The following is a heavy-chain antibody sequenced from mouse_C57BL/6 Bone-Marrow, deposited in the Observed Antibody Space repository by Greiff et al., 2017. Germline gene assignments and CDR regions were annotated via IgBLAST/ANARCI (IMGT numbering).Heavy chain of an antibody. CDR2: IDPENGDT. Sequence: EVQLQQSGAELVRPGASVKLSCTASGFTIKDDYMHWVKQRPEQGLEWIGWIDPENGDTEYASKFQGKATITADTSSNTAYLQLSSLTSEDTAVDYCTPSWVSWGDYWGQGTTLTVSS. CDR3: TPSWVSWGDY. CDR1: GFTIKDDY. J-gene: IGHJ2*01. D-gene: IGHD4-1*01. V-gene: IGHV14-4*01.